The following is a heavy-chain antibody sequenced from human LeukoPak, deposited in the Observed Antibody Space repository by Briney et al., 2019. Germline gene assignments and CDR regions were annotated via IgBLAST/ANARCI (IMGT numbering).Heavy chain of an antibody. Sequence: ASVKVSCKASGYTFTGYYMHWVRQAPGQGLEWIGWINPNSGGTNYAQKFQGRVTMTRDTSISTAYMELSRLRSDDTAVYYCARDPPAYSGSYYPPNFDYWGQGTLVTVSS. CDR1: GYTFTGYY. CDR2: INPNSGGT. J-gene: IGHJ4*02. V-gene: IGHV1-2*02. CDR3: ARDPPAYSGSYYPPNFDY. D-gene: IGHD1-26*01.